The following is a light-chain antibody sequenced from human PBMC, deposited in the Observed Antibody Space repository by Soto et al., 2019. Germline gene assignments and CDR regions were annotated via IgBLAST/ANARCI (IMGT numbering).Light chain of an antibody. CDR3: GSLDTSLSAVV. J-gene: IGLJ2*01. V-gene: IGLV1-51*01. CDR2: DNN. Sequence: QSVLTQPPSVSAAPGQKVTISCSGISSNIGKNYVSWYQQLPGTAPKLLIYDNNMRPSGIPDRISGSKSGTSASLGITGLQSGDEADYYCGSLDTSLSAVVFGGGTKVTVL. CDR1: SSNIGKNY.